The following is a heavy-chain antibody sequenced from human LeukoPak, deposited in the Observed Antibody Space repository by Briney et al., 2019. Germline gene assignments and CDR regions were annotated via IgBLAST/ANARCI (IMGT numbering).Heavy chain of an antibody. CDR2: INHSGST. J-gene: IGHJ3*02. D-gene: IGHD3-10*01. CDR1: GGSFSGYY. V-gene: IGHV4-34*01. Sequence: SETLSLTCAVYGGSFSGYYWSWIRQPPGKGLEWIGEINHSGSTNYNPSLKSRVTISVDTSKNQFSLKLSSVTAADTAVYYCARRDYYGSGSYCLAFDIWGQGTMVTVSS. CDR3: ARRDYYGSGSYCLAFDI.